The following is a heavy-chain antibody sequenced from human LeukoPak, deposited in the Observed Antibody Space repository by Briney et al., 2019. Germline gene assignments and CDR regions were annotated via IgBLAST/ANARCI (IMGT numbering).Heavy chain of an antibody. D-gene: IGHD7-27*01. Sequence: GGSLRLSCAASGFTFSSYSMNWVRQAPGKGLEGVSSISSSSSYIYYADSVKGRFTISRDNAKNSLYLQMNSLRAEDTAVYYCAGARTGYYYGMDVWGQGTTVTVSS. CDR1: GFTFSSYS. CDR3: AGARTGYYYGMDV. CDR2: ISSSSSYI. J-gene: IGHJ6*02. V-gene: IGHV3-21*01.